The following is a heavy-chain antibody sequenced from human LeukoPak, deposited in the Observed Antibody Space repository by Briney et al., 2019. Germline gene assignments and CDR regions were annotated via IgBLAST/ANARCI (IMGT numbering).Heavy chain of an antibody. CDR2: INSDGSST. J-gene: IGHJ5*02. D-gene: IGHD2-2*01. Sequence: GGSLRLSCAASGFTFSSYWMHWVCQAPGKGLVWVSRINSDGSSTSYADSVKGRFTISRDNAKNTLYLQMNSLRAEDTAVYYCARGGDDIVVVPAASWFDPWGQGTLVTVSS. V-gene: IGHV3-74*01. CDR1: GFTFSSYW. CDR3: ARGGDDIVVVPAASWFDP.